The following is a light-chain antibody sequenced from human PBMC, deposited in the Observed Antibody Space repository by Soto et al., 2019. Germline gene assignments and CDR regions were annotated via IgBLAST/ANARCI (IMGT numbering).Light chain of an antibody. J-gene: IGKJ1*01. CDR2: DAS. V-gene: IGKV1-5*01. CDR3: QQYKSYWT. Sequence: IQMTQSPSPLSASVGDRVTITSLSSQSISSWLAWYQQKPGKAPKLLIYDASSLESGVPSRCSGSGAGTEFTLTISSLQPDDFATYYCQQYKSYWTYGQGTKVEIK. CDR1: QSISSW.